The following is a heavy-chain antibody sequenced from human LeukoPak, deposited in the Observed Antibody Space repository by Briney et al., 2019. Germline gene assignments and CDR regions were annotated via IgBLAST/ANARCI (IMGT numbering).Heavy chain of an antibody. CDR1: GFTFRTSS. CDR3: ARDLRYSSSWYDY. CDR2: ISSSSSTV. Sequence: PGGSLRLSCEASGFTFRTSSMNWVRQAPGRGLEWVSYISSSSSTVYYADSVKGRFTISRDNAKNSLYLQMNSLRAEDTAVYYCARDLRYSSSWYDYWGQGTLVTVSS. V-gene: IGHV3-48*04. D-gene: IGHD6-13*01. J-gene: IGHJ4*02.